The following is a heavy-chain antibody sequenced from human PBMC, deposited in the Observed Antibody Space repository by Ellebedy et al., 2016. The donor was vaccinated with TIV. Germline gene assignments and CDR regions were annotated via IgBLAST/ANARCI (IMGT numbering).Heavy chain of an antibody. D-gene: IGHD1-7*01. J-gene: IGHJ4*02. Sequence: PGGSLRLSCAASGFTVSSNYMSWVRQAPGKGLEWVSVIYSGGSTYYADSVKGRFTISRDNSKNTLYLQMNSLRAEDTAVYYCARLPNWNYGNYYFDYWGQGTLVTVSS. CDR3: ARLPNWNYGNYYFDY. CDR1: GFTVSSNY. CDR2: IYSGGST. V-gene: IGHV3-66*01.